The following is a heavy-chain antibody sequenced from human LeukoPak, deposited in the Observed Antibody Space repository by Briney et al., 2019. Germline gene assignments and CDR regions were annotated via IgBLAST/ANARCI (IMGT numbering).Heavy chain of an antibody. Sequence: KASETLSLTCFVSGGSISSYYWSWIRQPPGKGLEWIGYLFSSGSTNYNPSLKSRVTISVDTSKNQFSLKLSSVTAADTAVYYCARDSSYCGGDCYSFDYWGQGTLVTVSS. J-gene: IGHJ4*02. CDR1: GGSISSYY. CDR3: ARDSSYCGGDCYSFDY. D-gene: IGHD2-21*02. CDR2: LFSSGST. V-gene: IGHV4-59*01.